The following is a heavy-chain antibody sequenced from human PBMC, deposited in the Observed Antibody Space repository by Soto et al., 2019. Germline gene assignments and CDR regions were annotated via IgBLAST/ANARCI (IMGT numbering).Heavy chain of an antibody. CDR1: GGTFSSYT. CDR3: ARSSFYCSGGSCYSLHDAFDI. CDR2: IIPILGIA. D-gene: IGHD2-15*01. Sequence: SVKVSCKASGGTFSSYTISWVRQAPGQGLEWMGRIIPILGIANYAQKFQGRVTITADESTSTAYMELSSLRSEDTAVYYCARSSFYCSGGSCYSLHDAFDIWGQGTMVTVSS. J-gene: IGHJ3*02. V-gene: IGHV1-69*02.